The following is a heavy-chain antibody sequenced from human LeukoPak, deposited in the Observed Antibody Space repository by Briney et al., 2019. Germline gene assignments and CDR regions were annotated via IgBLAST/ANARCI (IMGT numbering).Heavy chain of an antibody. CDR2: INSDGSFT. CDR1: GFTFSRYW. V-gene: IGHV3-74*01. J-gene: IGHJ4*02. D-gene: IGHD3-22*01. CDR3: ARDPNYDSSGYPFDY. Sequence: GGSLRLSCAASGFTFSRYWMHWVRQAPGKGLVWVSRINSDGSFTTYADSVEGRFTISRDNAKNTLYLQMNSLRADDTAVYYCARDPNYDSSGYPFDYWGQGTLVTVSS.